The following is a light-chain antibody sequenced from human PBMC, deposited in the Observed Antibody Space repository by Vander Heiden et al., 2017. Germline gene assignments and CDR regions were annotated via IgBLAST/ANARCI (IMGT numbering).Light chain of an antibody. CDR3: MQALQTPT. J-gene: IGKJ5*01. Sequence: DIVMTQSPLSLPVTPGEPASISCRSSQSLLHSNGYNYLDWYLQKAGQSPKLLIYSGSNRASGVPDRFSGSGSGTDFTLKISRVEAEDVGVYYCMQALQTPTFGQGTRLEIK. V-gene: IGKV2-28*01. CDR2: SGS. CDR1: QSLLHSNGYNY.